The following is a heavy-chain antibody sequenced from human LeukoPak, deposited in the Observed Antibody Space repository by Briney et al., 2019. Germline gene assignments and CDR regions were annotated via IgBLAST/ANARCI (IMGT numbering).Heavy chain of an antibody. CDR2: ISGSGGII. V-gene: IGHV3-23*01. CDR1: GFTFSSYA. CDR3: AKEAVAAAGPFDY. D-gene: IGHD6-13*01. Sequence: GGSLRLSCAASGFTFSSYAMSWVRQAPGKGLEWVSSISGSGGIIYYVDSVKGRFTISRDNSKSTLYLQMNSLRAEDTAIYYCAKEAVAAAGPFDYWGQGTLVTVSS. J-gene: IGHJ4*02.